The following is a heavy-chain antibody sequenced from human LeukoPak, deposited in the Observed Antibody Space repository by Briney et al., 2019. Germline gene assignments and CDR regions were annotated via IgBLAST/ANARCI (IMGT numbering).Heavy chain of an antibody. Sequence: PSETLSLTCTVSGGSISSSSYYWSWIRQPPGKGLEWIGYIYYSGSTNYNPSLKSRLTISVDTSTNQFSLKLSSVTAADTAVYYCARGRVEMATLPYFDYWGQGTLVTVSS. CDR2: IYYSGST. CDR1: GGSISSSSYY. V-gene: IGHV4-61*01. D-gene: IGHD5-12*01. J-gene: IGHJ4*02. CDR3: ARGRVEMATLPYFDY.